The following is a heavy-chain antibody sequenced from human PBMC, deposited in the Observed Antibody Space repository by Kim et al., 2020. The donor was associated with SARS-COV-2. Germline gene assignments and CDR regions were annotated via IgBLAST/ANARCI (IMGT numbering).Heavy chain of an antibody. CDR2: IIPIFGTA. J-gene: IGHJ1*01. CDR1: GGTFSSYA. Sequence: SVKVSCKASGGTFSSYAISWVRQAPGQGLEWMGGIIPIFGTANYAQKFQGRVTITADESTSTAYMELGSLRSEDRAGYYRARDTSKNDHGDYGSDLRGQ. V-gene: IGHV1-69*13. CDR3: ARDTSKNDHGDYGSDL. D-gene: IGHD4-17*01.